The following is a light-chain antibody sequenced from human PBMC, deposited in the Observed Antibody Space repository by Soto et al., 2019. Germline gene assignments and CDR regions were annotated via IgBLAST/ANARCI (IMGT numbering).Light chain of an antibody. CDR3: LSHTPTVNRL. V-gene: IGLV2-14*01. Sequence: QSALTQPASVSGSPGQSITLSCTGTSSDVGAYDYVSWYQQRPGKPPKLLIYDVNLRPSGVSDRFSGSKSGNTASLTISGLQTDDEADYYCLSHTPTVNRLFGGGTQLNVL. J-gene: IGLJ2*01. CDR2: DVN. CDR1: SSDVGAYDY.